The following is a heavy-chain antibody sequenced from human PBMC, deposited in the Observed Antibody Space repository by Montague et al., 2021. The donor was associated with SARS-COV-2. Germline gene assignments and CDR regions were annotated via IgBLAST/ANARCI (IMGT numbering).Heavy chain of an antibody. CDR1: GGSISSSTYY. D-gene: IGHD6-19*01. Sequence: SETLSLTCTVSGGSISSSTYYWAWIRQPPGKGLEWIGSMYYRGSTYYNPSLKSRVFISVDTTKKQLSLTLTSVTAADTAVYYCATQEDPSGWIPGPFDLWGQGTLLSVSS. J-gene: IGHJ4*02. CDR2: MYYRGST. CDR3: ATQEDPSGWIPGPFDL. V-gene: IGHV4-39*01.